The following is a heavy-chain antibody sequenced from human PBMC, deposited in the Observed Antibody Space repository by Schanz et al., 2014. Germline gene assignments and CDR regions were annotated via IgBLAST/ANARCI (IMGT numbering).Heavy chain of an antibody. V-gene: IGHV3-NL1*01. CDR1: GAASGFTFSNYA. Sequence: QMHLAESGGGVVQPGRSLRLSCAASGAASGFTFSNYAMHWVRQSPGKGLEWVSSISGRVSTYYADSVKGRFTISRDNSKTTHSRQMPSLRDEARAVYYGARDPPPYSSSPYYWYYGMDVWGQGTTVTVSS. D-gene: IGHD6-6*01. J-gene: IGHJ6*02. CDR3: ARDPPPYSSSPYYWYYGMDV. CDR2: ISGRVST.